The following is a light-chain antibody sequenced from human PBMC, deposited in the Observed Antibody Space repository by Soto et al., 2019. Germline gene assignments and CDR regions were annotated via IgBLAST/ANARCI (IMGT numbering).Light chain of an antibody. V-gene: IGKV1-39*01. CDR1: QSISSY. CDR3: QQSYTTLA. J-gene: IGKJ3*01. Sequence: DIQMTQSPSSLSASVGDRVTITCRASQSISSYLNWYQQKPGKAPNFLIYAASNLQSGVPSRFGGSGSGTEFTLTISSLQPEYFATYYCQQSYTTLAFGPGTKVDIK. CDR2: AAS.